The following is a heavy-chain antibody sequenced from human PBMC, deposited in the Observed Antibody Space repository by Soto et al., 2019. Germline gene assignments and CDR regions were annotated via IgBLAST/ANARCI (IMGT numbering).Heavy chain of an antibody. CDR2: ISYDGYLK. Sequence: GGSLRLSCAASGVTFSTYGMQWVRQAPGKGLEWVAVISYDGYLKYYVDAVKGRFTVARDNSKNTLFLEMNSLRVEDTAVYFCAKDFKVSGSHYGTLNYYYGMDVWGQGTTVTVSS. CDR1: GVTFSTYG. CDR3: AKDFKVSGSHYGTLNYYYGMDV. D-gene: IGHD3-10*01. J-gene: IGHJ6*02. V-gene: IGHV3-30*18.